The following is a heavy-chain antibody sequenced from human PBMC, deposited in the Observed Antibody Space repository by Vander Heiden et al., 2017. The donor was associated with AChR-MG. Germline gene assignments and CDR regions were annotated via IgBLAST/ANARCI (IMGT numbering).Heavy chain of an antibody. CDR1: GLTFSSYA. CDR2: ISYSGGRT. J-gene: IGHJ3*02. Sequence: EVQLLEHGGGFVQPGGSLRLSGAASGLTFSSYAMSSLRPRPGKGLGWVSAISYSGGRTYYAYSMKGQFTISRDKSKNTLYLQMNSLRAEDTAVYYCAKSPKTGSDAFDIWGQGTMVTVSS. CDR3: AKSPKTGSDAFDI. V-gene: IGHV3-23*01.